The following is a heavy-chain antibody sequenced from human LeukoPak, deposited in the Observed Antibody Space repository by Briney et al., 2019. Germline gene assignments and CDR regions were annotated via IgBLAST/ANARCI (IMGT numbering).Heavy chain of an antibody. CDR3: ARTRRRPGIAAAGTGDAFDI. V-gene: IGHV3-7*01. Sequence: GGSLRLSCVVSGFTFSRYWMSWVRQAPGKGLEWAANIKEDGSKKDYVDSVKGRFTISRDNAKNSLYLQMNSLRAEDTAVYYCARTRRRPGIAAAGTGDAFDIWGQGTMVTVSS. J-gene: IGHJ3*02. CDR1: GFTFSRYW. D-gene: IGHD6-13*01. CDR2: IKEDGSKK.